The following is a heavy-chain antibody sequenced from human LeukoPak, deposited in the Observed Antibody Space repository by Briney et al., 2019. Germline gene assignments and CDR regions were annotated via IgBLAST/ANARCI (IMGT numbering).Heavy chain of an antibody. Sequence: PGGSLRLSCAASGFTCSTYAMSWVRQAPGKGLEWVSAISGGGGSTYYADSVKGRFTISRDNSKNTLYLQMNSLRAEDTAVYYCAQPTEGVIAAAPYYYYAMDVWGQGTTVTVSS. CDR2: ISGGGGST. CDR1: GFTCSTYA. D-gene: IGHD6-13*01. J-gene: IGHJ6*02. CDR3: AQPTEGVIAAAPYYYYAMDV. V-gene: IGHV3-23*01.